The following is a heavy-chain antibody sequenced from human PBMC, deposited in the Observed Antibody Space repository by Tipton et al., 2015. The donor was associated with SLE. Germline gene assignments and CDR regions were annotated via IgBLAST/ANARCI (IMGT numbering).Heavy chain of an antibody. CDR3: AREGCSGGSCALDI. CDR1: GFTFSDYC. V-gene: IGHV3-7*01. CDR2: ITQDDSER. D-gene: IGHD2-15*01. Sequence: SLRLSCAASGFTFSDYCMNWVRQAPGKGLEWVANITQDDSERYFVDSVKGRFTISRDNVKNSLYLEMNSLRAEDTAVYYCAREGCSGGSCALDIWGQGTKVTVSS. J-gene: IGHJ3*02.